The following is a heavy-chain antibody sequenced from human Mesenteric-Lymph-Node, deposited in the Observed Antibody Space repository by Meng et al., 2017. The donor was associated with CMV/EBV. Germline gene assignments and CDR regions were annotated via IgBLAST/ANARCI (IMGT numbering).Heavy chain of an antibody. D-gene: IGHD3-3*01. Sequence: SETLSLTCTVFGYSITSGHYWGWIRQPPGKGLEWIGSIYHSGSTYYNPSLKSRVTISVDTSKNQFSLKLSSVTAADTAVYYCARVSASWFDPWGQGTLVTVSS. J-gene: IGHJ5*02. CDR3: ARVSASWFDP. V-gene: IGHV4-38-2*02. CDR1: GYSITSGHY. CDR2: IYHSGST.